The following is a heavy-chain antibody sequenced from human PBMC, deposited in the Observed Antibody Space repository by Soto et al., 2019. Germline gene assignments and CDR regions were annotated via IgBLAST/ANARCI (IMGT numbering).Heavy chain of an antibody. CDR2: ISHSGST. J-gene: IGHJ6*02. CDR1: DGSFSDYY. CDR3: ERGLRASFGVRLSYYYYGIDV. D-gene: IGHD3-10*01. V-gene: IGHV4-34*01. Sequence: SETLSLTCSLYDGSFSDYYWGWIRQSPGKGLEWIGEISHSGSTNYTPSLKSRVTISIDASKNQFSLKLTSVTAADTAVYYCERGLRASFGVRLSYYYYGIDVWGQGTTVTVSS.